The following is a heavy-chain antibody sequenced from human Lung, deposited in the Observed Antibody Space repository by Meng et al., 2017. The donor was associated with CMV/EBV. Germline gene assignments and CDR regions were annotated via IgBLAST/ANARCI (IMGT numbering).Heavy chain of an antibody. V-gene: IGHV3-30*02. CDR2: IRPDGTDK. Sequence: SCAASGFAFRNFGIHWVRQAPGKGLEWVAFIRPDGTDKYYGDSVTGRFTISIDDSTNTLFLQMNSLGPDDTAMYYCAKDFGTSSRSYWGQGTLVTVSS. CDR1: GFAFRNFG. CDR3: AKDFGTSSRSY. J-gene: IGHJ4*02. D-gene: IGHD6-6*01.